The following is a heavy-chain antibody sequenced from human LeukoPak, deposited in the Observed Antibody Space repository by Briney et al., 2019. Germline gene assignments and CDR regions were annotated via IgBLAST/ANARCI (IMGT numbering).Heavy chain of an antibody. Sequence: GGSLRLSCAASGFNFGSYAMYWVRQAPGKGLEWVAVISYDGSNKYCADSVKGRFTISRDNSKNTLYLQMNSLRPEDTAVYYCASGDYWGQGTLVTVSS. J-gene: IGHJ4*02. V-gene: IGHV3-30-3*01. CDR1: GFNFGSYA. CDR3: ASGDY. CDR2: ISYDGSNK.